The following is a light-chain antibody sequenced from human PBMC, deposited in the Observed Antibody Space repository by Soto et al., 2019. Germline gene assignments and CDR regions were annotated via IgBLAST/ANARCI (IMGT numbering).Light chain of an antibody. J-gene: IGKJ5*01. V-gene: IGKV3-20*01. CDR3: QQYGSSPPTIT. CDR2: EES. CDR1: QSVSSSY. Sequence: EIVLTQSPGTLSLSPGERATISCRASQSVSSSYLAWYQQKPGQAPRLLIYEESTRATGIPDRFSGSGSGTDFTLTISRLEPEDFAVYFCQQYGSSPPTITFGQGTRLEIK.